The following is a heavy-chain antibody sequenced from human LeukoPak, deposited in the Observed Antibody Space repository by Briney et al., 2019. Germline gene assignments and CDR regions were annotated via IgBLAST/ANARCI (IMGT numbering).Heavy chain of an antibody. CDR3: AKNPFRRYSGYDLYFQH. CDR1: GFTFSTYW. CDR2: IKQDGSEK. J-gene: IGHJ1*01. D-gene: IGHD5-12*01. V-gene: IGHV3-7*01. Sequence: GGSLRLSCEASGFTFSTYWMSWVRQAPGEGLEWVANIKQDGSEKYYVDSVKGRFTISRDNAKNSLYLQMNSLRAEDTAVYYCAKNPFRRYSGYDLYFQHWGQGTLVTVSS.